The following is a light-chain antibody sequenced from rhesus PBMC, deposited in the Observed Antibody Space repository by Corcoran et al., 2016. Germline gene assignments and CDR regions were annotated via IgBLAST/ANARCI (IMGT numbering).Light chain of an antibody. CDR2: YAN. V-gene: IGKV1-32*02. J-gene: IGKJ4*01. Sequence: DIQMSQSPSSLSASVGDRVTITCRASQGISTYLNWYQQKPGKAPKLLINYANNWANGVPSRFSGSGSGTELPFTISSRQPEDFATYYCQQGNSNPTFGGGTKVELK. CDR1: QGISTY. CDR3: QQGNSNPT.